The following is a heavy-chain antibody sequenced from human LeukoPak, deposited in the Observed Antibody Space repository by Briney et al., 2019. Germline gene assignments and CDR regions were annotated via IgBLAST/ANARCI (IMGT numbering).Heavy chain of an antibody. V-gene: IGHV4-31*03. D-gene: IGHD1-7*01. CDR2: IYYSGST. CDR1: GGSISSGGYC. J-gene: IGHJ4*02. CDR3: AVNYASPHIIDY. Sequence: SQTLSLTCTVSGGSISSGGYCWSWIRQHPGKGLEWIGYIYYSGSTYYNPSLKSRVTISVDTSKNQFSLKLSSVTAADTAVYYCAVNYASPHIIDYWGQGTLVTVSS.